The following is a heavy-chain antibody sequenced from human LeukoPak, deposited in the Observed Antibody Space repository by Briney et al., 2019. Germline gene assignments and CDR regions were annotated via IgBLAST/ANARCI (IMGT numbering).Heavy chain of an antibody. Sequence: GGSLRLSCAASGFTFRTYAMSWVRQAPGKGLEWVSLISGSGGSTYYADSVKGRFTISRDNSKNTLYLQMNSLRAEDTAVYYCAKAQRWLHFFDYWGQGTLVAVSS. CDR1: GFTFRTYA. D-gene: IGHD5-24*01. J-gene: IGHJ4*02. CDR2: ISGSGGST. CDR3: AKAQRWLHFFDY. V-gene: IGHV3-23*01.